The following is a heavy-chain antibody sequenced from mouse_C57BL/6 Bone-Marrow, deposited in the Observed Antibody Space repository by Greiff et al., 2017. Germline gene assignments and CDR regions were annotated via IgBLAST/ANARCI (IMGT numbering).Heavy chain of an antibody. CDR2: IDPANGNT. J-gene: IGHJ2*01. V-gene: IGHV14-3*01. CDR1: GFTIKNTY. Sequence: EVQLQQSVAELVRPGASVKLSCTASGFTIKNTYMHWVKQRPEQGLEWIGRIDPANGNTKYAPKFQGKATITADTSSNTAYLQLSSLTSEDTAIYYCARYHYSNNDYFDYWGQGTTLTVSA. CDR3: ARYHYSNNDYFDY. D-gene: IGHD2-5*01.